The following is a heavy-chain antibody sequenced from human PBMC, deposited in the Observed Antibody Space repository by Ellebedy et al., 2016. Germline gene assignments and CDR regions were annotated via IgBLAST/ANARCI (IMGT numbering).Heavy chain of an antibody. V-gene: IGHV3-30*18. CDR2: ISYDGSNK. CDR3: AKDPFPAGSGTGGYFDY. CDR1: GFTFSSYG. J-gene: IGHJ4*02. D-gene: IGHD1-14*01. Sequence: GGSLRLSXAASGFTFSSYGMHWVRQAPGKGLEWVAVISYDGSNKYYADSVKGRFTISRDNSKNTLYLQMNSLRAEDTAVYYCAKDPFPAGSGTGGYFDYWGQGTLVTVSS.